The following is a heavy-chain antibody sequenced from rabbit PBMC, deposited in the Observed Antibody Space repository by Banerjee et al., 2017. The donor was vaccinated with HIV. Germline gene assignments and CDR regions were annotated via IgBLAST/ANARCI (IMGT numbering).Heavy chain of an antibody. CDR2: IYAGSSGST. CDR3: ARDLAGVIGWNFNL. Sequence: QSLEESGGDLVKPGASLTLTCTASGFSFSSSYWGCWVRQAPGKGLEWIACIYAGSSGSTYYASWAKGRFTISKTSSTTVTLQMTSLTAADTATYFCARDLAGVIGWNFNLWGPGTLVTVS. D-gene: IGHD4-1*01. J-gene: IGHJ4*01. CDR1: GFSFSSSYW. V-gene: IGHV1S40*01.